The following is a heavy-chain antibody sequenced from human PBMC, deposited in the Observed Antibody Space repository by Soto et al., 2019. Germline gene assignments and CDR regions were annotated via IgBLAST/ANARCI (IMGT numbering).Heavy chain of an antibody. CDR2: IKADEITT. J-gene: IGHJ4*02. CDR1: GFTFTDYG. D-gene: IGHD4-17*01. V-gene: IGHV3-74*01. CDR3: ARGLYLDYGQDY. Sequence: PGGSLRLSCAASGFTFTDYGVHWARQAPGKGLVWVSRIKADEITTSYADSVKGRFTIFRDNAKNTLYLQMNSLTAEDTAVYYCARGLYLDYGQDYWGRGTLVTVSS.